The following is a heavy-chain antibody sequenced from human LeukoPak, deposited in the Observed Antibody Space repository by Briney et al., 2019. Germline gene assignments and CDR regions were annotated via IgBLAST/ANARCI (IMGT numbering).Heavy chain of an antibody. D-gene: IGHD6-6*01. CDR3: VKASSSSPQYNWFDA. Sequence: GGSLRLSCAASGFTFSTYAMSWVRQAPGKGPEWVSVVSGTGGRTYYADSVKGRFTISRDNSKNTLYLQMNSLRAEDTALYYCVKASSSSPQYNWFDAWGQGTLVTVSS. V-gene: IGHV3-23*01. CDR1: GFTFSTYA. J-gene: IGHJ5*02. CDR2: VSGTGGRT.